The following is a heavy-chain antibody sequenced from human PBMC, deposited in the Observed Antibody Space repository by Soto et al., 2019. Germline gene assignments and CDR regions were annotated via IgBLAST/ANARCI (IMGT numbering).Heavy chain of an antibody. V-gene: IGHV4-59*01. D-gene: IGHD5-12*01. Sequence: SETLSLTCTVSGGSISSYYWSWIRQPPGKGLEWIGYIYYSGSTNYNPSLKSRVTISVDTSKNQFSLKLSSVTAADTAVYYCASSGQSGYDLNYYYYLDVWGKGTTVTVAS. CDR2: IYYSGST. CDR1: GGSISSYY. CDR3: ASSGQSGYDLNYYYYLDV. J-gene: IGHJ6*03.